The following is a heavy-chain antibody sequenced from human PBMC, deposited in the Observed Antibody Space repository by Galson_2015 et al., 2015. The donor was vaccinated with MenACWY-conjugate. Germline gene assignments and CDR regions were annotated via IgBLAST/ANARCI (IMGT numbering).Heavy chain of an antibody. CDR2: ISSSSSTI. D-gene: IGHD6-19*01. Sequence: SLRLSCAASGFTFSNYTMDWVRQAPGKGLEWVSYISSSSSTIYYADSVKGRFTISRDNAKNSLYLQMNSLRAEDTAVYYCTRVLGSGWFSTGGPGPLAPASS. J-gene: IGHJ4*02. V-gene: IGHV3-48*04. CDR1: GFTFSNYT. CDR3: TRVLGSGWFST.